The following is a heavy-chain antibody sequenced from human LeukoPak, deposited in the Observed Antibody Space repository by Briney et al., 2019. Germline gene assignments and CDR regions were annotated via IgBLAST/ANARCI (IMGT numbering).Heavy chain of an antibody. Sequence: GGSLRLSCAASGFGFSSYEMNWVRQAPGKGLEWVSYISSSGSTIYYADSVKGRFTISRDNAKNSLYLQMNSLRAEDTAVYYCARAVYSGGMLGAFDIWGQGTMVTVPS. V-gene: IGHV3-48*03. CDR1: GFGFSSYE. CDR3: ARAVYSGGMLGAFDI. CDR2: ISSSGSTI. J-gene: IGHJ3*02. D-gene: IGHD2-15*01.